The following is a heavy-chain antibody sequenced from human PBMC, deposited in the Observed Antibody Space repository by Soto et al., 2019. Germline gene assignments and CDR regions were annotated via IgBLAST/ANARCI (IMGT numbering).Heavy chain of an antibody. CDR3: ARVPSP. CDR2: INHSGST. J-gene: IGHJ5*02. CDR1: GGTFSGYY. V-gene: IGHV4-34*01. Sequence: SETLSLTCAVYGGTFSGYYWSWIRQPPGKGLEWIGEINHSGSTNYNPSLKSRVTISVDRSKNQFSLKLSSVTAADTAFYYCARVPSPWGQGTLVTVSS.